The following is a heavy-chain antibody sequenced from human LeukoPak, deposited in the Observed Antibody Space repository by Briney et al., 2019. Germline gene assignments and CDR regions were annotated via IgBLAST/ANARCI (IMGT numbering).Heavy chain of an antibody. V-gene: IGHV3-30*18. D-gene: IGHD4-17*01. J-gene: IGHJ4*02. CDR2: ISYDGSNK. Sequence: PGGSLRLSCAASGFTFSSYGMHWVRQAPGKGLEWVAVISYDGSNKYYADSVKGRFTISRDNSKNTLYLQMNSLRAEDTAVYYCAKGPYGDYYFDYWGQGTLVTVSS. CDR3: AKGPYGDYYFDY. CDR1: GFTFSSYG.